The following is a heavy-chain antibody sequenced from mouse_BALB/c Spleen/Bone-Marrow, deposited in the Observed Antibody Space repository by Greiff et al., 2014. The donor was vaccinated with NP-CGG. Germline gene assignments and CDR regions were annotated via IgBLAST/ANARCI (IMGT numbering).Heavy chain of an antibody. CDR1: GYTFTNYW. V-gene: IGHV1-5*01. CDR2: IYPGNNDA. CDR3: ARNWDWVFAY. J-gene: IGHJ3*01. D-gene: IGHD4-1*01. Sequence: VPLQQSGTVLARPGASLRMSCKASGYTFTNYWINWIKQRPGQGLEWIGAIYPGNNDAKYTQKFKAKAKLTAVTSTSTADMELSSLTNEDSAVYYCARNWDWVFAYWGQGTLVTVSA.